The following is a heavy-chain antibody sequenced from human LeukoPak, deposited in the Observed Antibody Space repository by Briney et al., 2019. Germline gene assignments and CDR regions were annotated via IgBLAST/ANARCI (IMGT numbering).Heavy chain of an antibody. J-gene: IGHJ5*02. CDR1: GGSFSGYY. Sequence: SETLSLTCAVYGGSFSGYYWSWIRQPPGKGLEWIGEINHSGSTNYNPSLKSRVTISVDTSKNQFSLKLSSVTAADTAVYYCARGGDYDFWVPPRFPRWFDPWGQGTLVTVSS. CDR2: INHSGST. D-gene: IGHD3-3*01. CDR3: ARGGDYDFWVPPRFPRWFDP. V-gene: IGHV4-34*01.